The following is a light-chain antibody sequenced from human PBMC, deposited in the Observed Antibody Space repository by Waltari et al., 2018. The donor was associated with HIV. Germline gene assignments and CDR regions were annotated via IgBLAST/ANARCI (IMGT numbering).Light chain of an antibody. CDR3: SSYTSSSTVV. CDR1: SSDVGAYNY. V-gene: IGLV2-14*03. Sequence: GSPGQSITISCTGTSSDVGAYNYVSWYQLHPGKAPKLMIYDVSNRPSGVSDRFSGSKSANTASLTISGLQAEDEALYYCSSYTSSSTVVFGGGTKLTVL. J-gene: IGLJ2*01. CDR2: DVS.